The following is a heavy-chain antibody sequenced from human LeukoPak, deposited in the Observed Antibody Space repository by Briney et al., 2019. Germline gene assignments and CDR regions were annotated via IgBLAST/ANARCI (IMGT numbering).Heavy chain of an antibody. J-gene: IGHJ4*02. CDR2: ISSSGSTI. D-gene: IGHD3-22*01. Sequence: GGSLRLSCAASRFTFSSYEMNWVRQAPGKGLEWVSCISSSGSTIYYPDSVKGRFAISRDNAKNSLYLQMNSLGVEDTAVYYCARGSYYYDSRGYAEGFFDYWGQGTLVTVSS. CDR1: RFTFSSYE. V-gene: IGHV3-48*03. CDR3: ARGSYYYDSRGYAEGFFDY.